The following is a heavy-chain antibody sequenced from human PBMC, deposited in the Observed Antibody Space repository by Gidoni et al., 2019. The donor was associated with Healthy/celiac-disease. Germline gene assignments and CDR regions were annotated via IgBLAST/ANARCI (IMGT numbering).Heavy chain of an antibody. V-gene: IGHV4-39*01. Sequence: QLQLQESGPGLVKPSETLSLTCPVSGGSISSSSYYWGWIRQPPGKGLEWIGSIYYSGSTYYNPSLKSRVTISVDTSKNQFSLKLSSVTAADTAVYYCARQSIYYDSSGYRDAFDIWGQGTMVTVPS. J-gene: IGHJ3*02. CDR2: IYYSGST. D-gene: IGHD3-22*01. CDR3: ARQSIYYDSSGYRDAFDI. CDR1: GGSISSSSYY.